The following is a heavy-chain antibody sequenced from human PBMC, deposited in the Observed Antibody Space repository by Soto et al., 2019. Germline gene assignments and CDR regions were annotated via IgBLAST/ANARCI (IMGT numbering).Heavy chain of an antibody. Sequence: QLQLQESGSGLVKPSQTLSLTCAVSGGSISSGGYSWSWIRQPPGKGLEWIGYIYHSGSTYYNPSLKSRVTTPVDRSTNQFSRKLSSVTAADAAVYYCASKSSYGGMDVWGQGTTVTVSS. CDR1: GGSISSGGYS. J-gene: IGHJ6*02. V-gene: IGHV4-30-2*01. CDR2: IYHSGST. CDR3: ASKSSYGGMDV. D-gene: IGHD3-16*01.